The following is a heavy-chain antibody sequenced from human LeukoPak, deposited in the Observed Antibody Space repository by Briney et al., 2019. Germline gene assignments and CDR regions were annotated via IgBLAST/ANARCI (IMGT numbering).Heavy chain of an antibody. D-gene: IGHD5-12*01. CDR2: IYYSGSA. CDR1: GGSISSYY. V-gene: IGHV4-59*01. J-gene: IGHJ4*02. Sequence: PSETLSLTCTVSGGSISSYYWSWIRQPPGKGLEWIGYIYYSGSASYNPSLKSRVTISVDTSKNQFSLRLSSATAADTAVYYCASESIVTTSFDYWGQGTLVTVSS. CDR3: ASESIVTTSFDY.